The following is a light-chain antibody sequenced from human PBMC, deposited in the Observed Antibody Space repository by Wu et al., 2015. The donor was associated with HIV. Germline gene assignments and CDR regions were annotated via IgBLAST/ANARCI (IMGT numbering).Light chain of an antibody. J-gene: IGKJ5*01. Sequence: LSCRPVRVLRTTYLRLGISKNWARLPGSSSIMHPPRATGIPDRFSGSGSGTDFTLIISRLEPEDFAVYYCQHYGPSLATFGQGTRLEIK. CDR3: QHYGPSLAT. CDR2: MHP. CDR1: RVLRTTY. V-gene: IGKV3-20*01.